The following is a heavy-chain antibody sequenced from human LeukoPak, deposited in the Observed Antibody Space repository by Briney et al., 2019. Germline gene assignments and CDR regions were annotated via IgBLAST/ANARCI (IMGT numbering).Heavy chain of an antibody. CDR2: IKQDGSEK. CDR3: ARDWLGYSGSYFWFDP. Sequence: PGGSLRLSCAASGFTFSSYWMSWVRRAPGRGLNWLPNIKQDGSEKYYVDSVKGRFTISRDNAKNSLYLQMNSLRAEDTAVYYCARDWLGYSGSYFWFDPWGQGTLVTVSS. J-gene: IGHJ5*02. V-gene: IGHV3-7*01. D-gene: IGHD1-26*01. CDR1: GFTFSSYW.